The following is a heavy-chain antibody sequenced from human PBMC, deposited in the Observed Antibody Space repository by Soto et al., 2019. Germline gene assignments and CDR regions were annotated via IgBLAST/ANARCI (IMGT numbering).Heavy chain of an antibody. CDR3: ARDARGDEAPMDY. CDR1: GYTFTGYY. V-gene: IGHV1-2*04. Sequence: QVQLLQSGAEVKKPGASVKVSCKASGYTFTGYYMHWVRQAPGQGLEWMGWINPNSGGTNYAQKFQGWVTMTRDTSNSTAYMEMSRVRSDDTAVYYGARDARGDEAPMDYWGQGTLVTVSS. D-gene: IGHD3-10*01. CDR2: INPNSGGT. J-gene: IGHJ4*02.